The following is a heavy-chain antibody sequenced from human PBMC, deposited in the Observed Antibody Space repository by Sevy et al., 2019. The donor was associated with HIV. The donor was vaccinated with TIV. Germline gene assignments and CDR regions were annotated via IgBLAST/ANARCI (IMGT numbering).Heavy chain of an antibody. CDR1: GFTFSYSG. D-gene: IGHD2-8*01. Sequence: GGSLRLSCGASGFTFSYSGMHWVRQAPGKGLEWVTFIQFAGSSQYYADSVKGRFTILRDNSKNTLYLQMNSLRSDDTAVYYCAKNTAAVGVGGLDYWGQGALVTVSS. J-gene: IGHJ4*02. V-gene: IGHV3-30*02. CDR2: IQFAGSSQ. CDR3: AKNTAAVGVGGLDY.